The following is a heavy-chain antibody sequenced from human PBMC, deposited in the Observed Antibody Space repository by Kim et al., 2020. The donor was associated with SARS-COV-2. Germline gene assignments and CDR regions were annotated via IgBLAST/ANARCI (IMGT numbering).Heavy chain of an antibody. V-gene: IGHV4-4*02. CDR3: ARDPWRSSSSGSADY. Sequence: SETLSLTCAVSGGSISSSNWWSWVRQPPGKGLEWIGEIYHSGSTNYNPSLKSRVTISVDKSKNQFSLKLSSVTAADTAVYYCARDPWRSSSSGSADYWGQGTLVTVSS. J-gene: IGHJ4*02. CDR2: IYHSGST. D-gene: IGHD6-6*01. CDR1: GGSISSSNW.